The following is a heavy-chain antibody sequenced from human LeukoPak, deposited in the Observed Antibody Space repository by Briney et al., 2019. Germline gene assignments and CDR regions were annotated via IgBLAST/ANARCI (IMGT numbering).Heavy chain of an antibody. CDR2: MNPNSGNT. D-gene: IGHD3-10*01. Sequence: ASVKVSCKASGYTFTSYDINWVLQATGQGLEWMGWMNPNSGNTGYAQKFQGRVTMTRNTSISTAYMELSSLRSEDTAVYYCARGSSTIYYGSGSYPADPSGQGTLVAVSS. V-gene: IGHV1-8*01. CDR3: ARGSSTIYYGSGSYPADP. J-gene: IGHJ5*02. CDR1: GYTFTSYD.